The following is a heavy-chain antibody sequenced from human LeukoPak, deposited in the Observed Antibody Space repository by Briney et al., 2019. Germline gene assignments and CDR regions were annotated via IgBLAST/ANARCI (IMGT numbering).Heavy chain of an antibody. Sequence: GRSLRLSCAASGFTFSSYGMHWVRQAPGKGLEWVVVISYDGGNKYYADSVKGRFTISRDNSKNTLYLQMNSLRAEDTAVYYCAKVGGSSENDAFDIWGQGTMVTVSS. D-gene: IGHD1-26*01. J-gene: IGHJ3*02. V-gene: IGHV3-30*18. CDR3: AKVGGSSENDAFDI. CDR1: GFTFSSYG. CDR2: ISYDGGNK.